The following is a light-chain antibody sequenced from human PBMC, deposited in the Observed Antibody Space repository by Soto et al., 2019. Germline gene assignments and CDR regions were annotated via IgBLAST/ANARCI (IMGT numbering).Light chain of an antibody. Sequence: QSALTQPPSASGSPGQSVTISCTGTSSDVGGYNYVSWYQQHPGKPPKLMIYEVSKPPSGVPDRFSGSKSGNTASLTVSGLQAEDEADYYCCSYAGSNTGVFGGGTKVTVL. CDR2: EVS. V-gene: IGLV2-8*01. CDR1: SSDVGGYNY. J-gene: IGLJ2*01. CDR3: CSYAGSNTGV.